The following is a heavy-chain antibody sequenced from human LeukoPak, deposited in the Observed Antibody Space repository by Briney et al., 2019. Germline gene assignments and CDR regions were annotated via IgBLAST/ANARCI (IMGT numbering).Heavy chain of an antibody. CDR2: LSYDGSNK. V-gene: IGHV3-30*18. J-gene: IGHJ4*02. D-gene: IGHD1-14*01. CDR1: GFTFSSYG. Sequence: GGSLRLSCAASGFTFSSYGMHWVRQAPGTGLEWVAVLSYDGSNKYYADSVKGRFTISRGNSKNTLYLQMNSLRAEDTAVYYCAKDGIGSGLDYWGQGTLVTVSS. CDR3: AKDGIGSGLDY.